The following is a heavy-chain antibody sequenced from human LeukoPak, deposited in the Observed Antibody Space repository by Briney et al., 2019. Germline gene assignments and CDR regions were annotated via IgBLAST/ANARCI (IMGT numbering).Heavy chain of an antibody. Sequence: PGGSLRLSCAASGFTFSDYYMSWIRQAPGKGLEWISYISSSGSTIFQADSMKGRFTISRDTAKNSLYLQMNNLRVEDTAVYYCARVSSQQLKWGQGTLVTVSS. CDR2: ISSSGSTI. J-gene: IGHJ4*02. CDR1: GFTFSDYY. V-gene: IGHV3-11*01. D-gene: IGHD6-13*01. CDR3: ARVSSQQLK.